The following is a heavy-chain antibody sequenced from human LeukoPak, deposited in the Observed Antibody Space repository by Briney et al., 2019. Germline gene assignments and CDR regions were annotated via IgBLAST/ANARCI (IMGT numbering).Heavy chain of an antibody. CDR1: GFTFSSFW. V-gene: IGHV3-7*01. J-gene: IGHJ5*01. CDR2: IKQDGTEK. D-gene: IGHD3-3*01. Sequence: GGSLRLSCAASGFTFSSFWMSWVRQAPGKGLEWVAHIKQDGTEKYFVDSAKGRFTMSRDNAKNSLYLQMNSLRAEDTAVYYCTVLRFLEWARGWFDSWGQGTLVTVSS. CDR3: TVLRFLEWARGWFDS.